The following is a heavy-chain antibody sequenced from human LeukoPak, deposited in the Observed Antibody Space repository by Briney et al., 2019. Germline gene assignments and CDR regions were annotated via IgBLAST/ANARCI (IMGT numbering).Heavy chain of an antibody. CDR3: VKEHVDRAFTRSFEI. Sequence: PGGSLRLSCAASGFSFSTNPMSWVRQAPGKGLEWVSAISPDKTYYADSVKGRLTISRGNYKNTVDLQFNSPRAEDTAKYYCVKEHVDRAFTRSFEIWGQGTVVTVSS. J-gene: IGHJ3*02. D-gene: IGHD3-10*01. V-gene: IGHV3-23*01. CDR1: GFSFSTNP. CDR2: ISPDKT.